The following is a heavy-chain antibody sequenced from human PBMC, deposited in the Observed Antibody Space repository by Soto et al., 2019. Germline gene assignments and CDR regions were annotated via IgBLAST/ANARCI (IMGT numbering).Heavy chain of an antibody. CDR3: AREDSGGLDY. V-gene: IGHV1-18*01. D-gene: IGHD1-26*01. J-gene: IGHJ4*02. CDR2: FSSYNGDA. Sequence: ASVKVSCKASGYTFSNYGISWVQQAPGQGLEWMGWFSSYNGDARYAQNLQGRVTMTTDTSTSTAYMELWSLRSDDTAVYYCAREDSGGLDYWGQGTLVTVSS. CDR1: GYTFSNYG.